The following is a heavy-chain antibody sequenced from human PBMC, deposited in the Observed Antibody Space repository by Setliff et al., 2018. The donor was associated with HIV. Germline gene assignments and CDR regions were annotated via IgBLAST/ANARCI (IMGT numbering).Heavy chain of an antibody. CDR3: ASTRIKIWFFHY. CDR2: INHSGNT. V-gene: IGHV4-34*01. J-gene: IGHJ4*02. D-gene: IGHD5-18*01. CDR1: GGSFSTYY. Sequence: SETLSLTCAVYGGSFSTYYWTWIRQPPGKGLEWIGEINHSGNTDYNPSLKSRVTVSVDASKSQFSLSLSSVTAADTAVYYCASTRIKIWFFHYWGQRTPVTVSS.